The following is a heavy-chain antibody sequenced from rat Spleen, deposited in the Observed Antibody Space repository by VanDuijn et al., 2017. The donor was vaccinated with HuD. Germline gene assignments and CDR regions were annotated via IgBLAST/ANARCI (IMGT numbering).Heavy chain of an antibody. D-gene: IGHD1-12*02. Sequence: QVQLKESGPGLVQPSQTLSLTCTVSGFSLSSNSVHWVRPPPGKGLEWMGGIWGDGSTDYNSALKSRLSINRDTSKSQVLLKMNSLQTDDTAIYFCTRPDRGSYYYDGTYHFNWFAYWGQGTLVTVSS. CDR2: IWGDGST. J-gene: IGHJ3*01. CDR1: GFSLSSNS. V-gene: IGHV2-1*01. CDR3: TRPDRGSYYYDGTYHFNWFAY.